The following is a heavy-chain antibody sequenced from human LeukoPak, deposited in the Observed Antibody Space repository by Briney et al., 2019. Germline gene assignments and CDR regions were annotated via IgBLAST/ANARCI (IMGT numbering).Heavy chain of an antibody. Sequence: PSETLSLTCTVSGGSISSGSYYWSWIRQPAGKGLEWIGRIYTSGSTNYNPSLKSRVTISVDTSKNQFSLKLSSVTAADTAVYYCARYRSGYPDTLDYWGQGTLVTVSS. CDR2: IYTSGST. CDR1: GGSISSGSYY. J-gene: IGHJ4*02. D-gene: IGHD3-3*01. CDR3: ARYRSGYPDTLDY. V-gene: IGHV4-61*02.